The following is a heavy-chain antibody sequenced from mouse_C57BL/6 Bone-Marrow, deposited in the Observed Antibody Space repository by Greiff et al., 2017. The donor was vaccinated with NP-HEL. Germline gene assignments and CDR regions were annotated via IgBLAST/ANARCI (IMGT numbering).Heavy chain of an antibody. CDR2: INPSSGYT. V-gene: IGHV1-4*01. J-gene: IGHJ3*01. CDR1: GYTFTSYT. Sequence: QVQLQQSGAELARPGASVKMSCKASGYTFTSYTMHWVKQRPGQGLAWIGYINPSSGYTKYNQKFKDKATLTADKSSSTAYMQLSSLTSEDSAVYYCARAGYSSWFADWGQGTLVTGSA. CDR3: ARAGYSSWFAD. D-gene: IGHD2-3*01.